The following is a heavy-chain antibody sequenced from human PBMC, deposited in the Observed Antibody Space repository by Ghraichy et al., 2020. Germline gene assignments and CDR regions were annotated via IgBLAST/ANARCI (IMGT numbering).Heavy chain of an antibody. CDR3: ARRSSGWTFGY. Sequence: SENLSLTCAVYGGSFSGYYWSWIRQPPGKGLEWIGEISHGGSTNYNPSLKSRVTISVDTSKNQFSLKLSSVTAADTAVYYCARRSSGWTFGYWGQGTLVTVSS. J-gene: IGHJ4*02. CDR1: GGSFSGYY. CDR2: ISHGGST. D-gene: IGHD6-19*01. V-gene: IGHV4-34*01.